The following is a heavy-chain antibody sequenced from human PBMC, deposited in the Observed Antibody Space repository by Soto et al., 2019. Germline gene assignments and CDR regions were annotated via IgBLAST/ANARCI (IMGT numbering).Heavy chain of an antibody. D-gene: IGHD2-15*01. CDR2: ISWDGGST. V-gene: IGHV3-43D*03. CDR3: AKPRDYCSGGSCYAYFQH. CDR1: GFTFDDYV. J-gene: IGHJ1*01. Sequence: GGSLRLSCAASGFTFDDYVMHWVRQAPGKGLEWVSLISWDGGSTYYADSVKGRFTISRDNSKNSLYLQMNSLRAEDTALYYCAKPRDYCSGGSCYAYFQHWGQGTLVTVSS.